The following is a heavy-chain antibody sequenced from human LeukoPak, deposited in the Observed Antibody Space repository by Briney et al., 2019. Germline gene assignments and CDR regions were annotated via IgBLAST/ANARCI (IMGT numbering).Heavy chain of an antibody. Sequence: GESLKISCKGSGYTFTSYWIGWGRQLPGKGLEWMGIIHPGDSNNRYGPSFQGQVTISADKSIGTAYLQWSSLKASDTAVYYCARQTPGQYGMDVWGQGTTVTVSS. CDR3: ARQTPGQYGMDV. J-gene: IGHJ6*02. CDR1: GYTFTSYW. V-gene: IGHV5-51*01. CDR2: IHPGDSNN.